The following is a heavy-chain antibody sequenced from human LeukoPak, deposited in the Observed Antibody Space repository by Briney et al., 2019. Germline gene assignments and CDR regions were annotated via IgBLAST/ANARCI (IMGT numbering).Heavy chain of an antibody. CDR1: GGSIRSHY. Sequence: PSETLSLTCTVSGGSIRSHYWSWIRQPPGKGLEWIGYIYYSGSTNYNPSLQSRVTISVDTSKNQFSLKLSSVTAADTAVYYCARVGYCSGGSCYFTWDYWGQGTLVTVSS. V-gene: IGHV4-59*11. D-gene: IGHD2-15*01. J-gene: IGHJ4*02. CDR3: ARVGYCSGGSCYFTWDY. CDR2: IYYSGST.